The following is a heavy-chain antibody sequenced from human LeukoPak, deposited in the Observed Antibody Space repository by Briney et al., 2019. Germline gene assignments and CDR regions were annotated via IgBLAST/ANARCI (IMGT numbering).Heavy chain of an antibody. CDR3: ARESKVITSQPILGYFDY. CDR1: GFTFSSYS. Sequence: PGGSLRLSCAASGFTFSSYSMNWVRQAPGKGLEWVSSISSSSSYIYYADSVKGRFTISRDNAKNSLYLQMNSLRAEDTAVYYCARESKVITSQPILGYFDYWGQGTLVTVSS. CDR2: ISSSSSYI. V-gene: IGHV3-21*01. J-gene: IGHJ4*02. D-gene: IGHD3-22*01.